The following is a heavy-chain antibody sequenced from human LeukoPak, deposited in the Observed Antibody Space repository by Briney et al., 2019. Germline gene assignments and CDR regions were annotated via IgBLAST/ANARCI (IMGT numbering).Heavy chain of an antibody. CDR1: GFTFSGSV. V-gene: IGHV3-73*01. CDR3: TRRESDTMIVVANPFDY. CDR2: IRSKTNSYAT. J-gene: IGHJ4*02. Sequence: GGSLRLSCAASGFTFSGSVMHWVRQASGKGLEWVGRIRSKTNSYATVYAAWGKGRFTITRDDSKNTAYLQMNSLKTEDTAVYYCTRRESDTMIVVANPFDYWGQGTLVTVSS. D-gene: IGHD3-22*01.